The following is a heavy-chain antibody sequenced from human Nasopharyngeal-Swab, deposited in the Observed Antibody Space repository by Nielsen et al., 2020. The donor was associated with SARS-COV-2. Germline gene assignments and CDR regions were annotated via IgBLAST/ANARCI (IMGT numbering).Heavy chain of an antibody. CDR1: GFNFSSYD. CDR3: ARDKGADAFDI. CDR2: IGTAGDT. V-gene: IGHV3-13*04. Sequence: GASLEISWAGCGFNFSSYDMHWVRQAKGKGLEWVSTIGTAGDTYYPGSVKGRFTISRENAKSSLYLQMNSLRAGDTAVYYCARDKGADAFDIWGQGTMVTVSS. J-gene: IGHJ3*02.